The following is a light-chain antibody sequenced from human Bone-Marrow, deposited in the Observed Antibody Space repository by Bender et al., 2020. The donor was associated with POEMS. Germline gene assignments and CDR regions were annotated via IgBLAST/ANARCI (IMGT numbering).Light chain of an antibody. CDR1: SSDVGGYDY. CDR3: FSYGGFNNWGV. CDR2: DVN. V-gene: IGLV2-11*01. J-gene: IGLJ3*02. Sequence: QSTLTQPRSVSASPGQSVTISCTGTSSDVGGYDYVSWYQQHPHKLPKLILFDVNKRPSGVPDRFTASKSGNTASLTISGLQPEDDADYYCFSYGGFNNWGVFGAGTRLTVL.